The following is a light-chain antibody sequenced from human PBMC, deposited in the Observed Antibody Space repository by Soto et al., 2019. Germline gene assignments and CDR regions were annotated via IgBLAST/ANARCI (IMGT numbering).Light chain of an antibody. Sequence: QSALTQPASVSGSPGQSITITCTGTSSDVGSVYNYVSWYQQHPGKAPKLMIYDVSNRPSGVSDRFSGSKSGNTASLTISGLQAEDEADYYCCSFTTTSTYVFGTGTRSPS. V-gene: IGLV2-14*03. CDR1: SSDVGSVYNY. CDR2: DVS. CDR3: CSFTTTSTYV. J-gene: IGLJ1*01.